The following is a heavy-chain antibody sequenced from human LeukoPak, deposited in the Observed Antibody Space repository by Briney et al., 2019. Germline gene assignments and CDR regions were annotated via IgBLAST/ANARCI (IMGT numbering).Heavy chain of an antibody. CDR1: GFMFRDAA. CDR2: IASSGFNT. CDR3: ARDIELST. D-gene: IGHD5-12*01. Sequence: PGGSLRLSCAASGFMFRDAAMTWVRQAPGKGLEWVSLIASSGFNTYYADSVRGRYTISRDNSKNTLSLQMNSLRVEDTAIYYCARDIELSTWGLGTLVT. V-gene: IGHV3-23*01. J-gene: IGHJ3*01.